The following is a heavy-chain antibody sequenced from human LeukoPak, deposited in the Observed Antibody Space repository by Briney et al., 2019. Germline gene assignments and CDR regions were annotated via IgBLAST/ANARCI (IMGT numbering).Heavy chain of an antibody. Sequence: TSETLSLTCTVSGGSISSYYWSWIRQPPGKGLEWIGYIYYSGSTNYNPSLKSRVTISVDTSKNQFSLKLSSVTAADTVVYYCARDGVRGVIRWGQGTLVTVSS. V-gene: IGHV4-59*01. CDR1: GGSISSYY. J-gene: IGHJ4*02. D-gene: IGHD3-10*01. CDR3: ARDGVRGVIR. CDR2: IYYSGST.